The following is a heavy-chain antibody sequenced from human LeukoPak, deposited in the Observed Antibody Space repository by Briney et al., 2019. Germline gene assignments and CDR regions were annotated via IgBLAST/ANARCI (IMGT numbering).Heavy chain of an antibody. Sequence: GGSLRLSCAASGFTFSSYAMHWVRQAPGKGLEWVAVISCDGSNKYYADSVKGRFTISRDNSKNTLYLQMNSLRAEDTAVYYCASGGSGSYYNWMDYWGQGTLVTVSS. J-gene: IGHJ4*02. CDR2: ISCDGSNK. D-gene: IGHD3-10*01. CDR1: GFTFSSYA. CDR3: ASGGSGSYYNWMDY. V-gene: IGHV3-30*04.